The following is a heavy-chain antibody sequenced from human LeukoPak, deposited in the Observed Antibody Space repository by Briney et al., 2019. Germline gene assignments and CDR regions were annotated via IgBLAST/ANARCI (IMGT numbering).Heavy chain of an antibody. J-gene: IGHJ4*02. CDR2: ICTSSNNI. Sequence: GGSLRLSCAASGLTFSRYNMNWVRQAPGKGLEWVSSICTSSNNIYYTDSVKGGFTISRDNAKNSLYLQVDSLRVEDTAVYFCASGTVGNYALDYWGQGTLVTVST. V-gene: IGHV3-21*01. D-gene: IGHD1-7*01. CDR3: ASGTVGNYALDY. CDR1: GLTFSRYN.